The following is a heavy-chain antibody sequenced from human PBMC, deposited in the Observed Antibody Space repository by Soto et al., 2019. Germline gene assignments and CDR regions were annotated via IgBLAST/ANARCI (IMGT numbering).Heavy chain of an antibody. CDR1: GCSIISYY. J-gene: IGHJ4*02. D-gene: IGHD3-10*01. CDR2: IYYSGST. CDR3: ARGHGLLWFGEPREGFDY. Sequence: SETLSLTCTVSGCSIISYYWSWIRQPPGKGLEWIGYIYYSGSTNYNPSLKSRVTISVDTSKNQFSLKLSSVTAADTAVYYCARGHGLLWFGEPREGFDYWGQGTLVTVSS. V-gene: IGHV4-59*01.